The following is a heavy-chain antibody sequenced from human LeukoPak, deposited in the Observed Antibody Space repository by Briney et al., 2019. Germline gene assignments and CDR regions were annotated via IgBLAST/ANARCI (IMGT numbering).Heavy chain of an antibody. V-gene: IGHV3-21*01. D-gene: IGHD2-15*01. J-gene: IGHJ4*02. CDR3: ARGAPYCSGGSCMYYFDY. CDR2: ISSSSSYI. Sequence: KSGGSLRLSCAASGFTFSSYNMNWVRQAPGKGLEWVSSISSSSSYIYYADSVKGRFTISRDNAKNSLYLQMNSLRAEDTAVYYCARGAPYCSGGSCMYYFDYWGQGTLVTVSS. CDR1: GFTFSSYN.